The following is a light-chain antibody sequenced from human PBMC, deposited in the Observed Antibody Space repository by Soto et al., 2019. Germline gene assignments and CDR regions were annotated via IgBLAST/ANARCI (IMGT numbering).Light chain of an antibody. CDR1: QRVSSTY. V-gene: IGKV3-20*01. J-gene: IGKJ1*01. Sequence: EILLTQSPGTLSLSPGERATLSCRASQRVSSTYLAWYQQKPGQAPRLLIYGTSSRATGIPTRFSGSGSGTDFNLSIHSLEPEDFAVYYCQQYGSIPWTFGQGTK. CDR2: GTS. CDR3: QQYGSIPWT.